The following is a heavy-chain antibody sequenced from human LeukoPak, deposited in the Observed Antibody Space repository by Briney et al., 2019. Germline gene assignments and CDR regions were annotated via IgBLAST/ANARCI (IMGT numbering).Heavy chain of an antibody. V-gene: IGHV1-69*05. CDR3: ARGGYDNYYDSSGYYHPYYYYYMDV. J-gene: IGHJ6*03. Sequence: GASVKVSCKASGGTFSSYAISWVRQAPGQGLEWMGGIIPIFGTANYAQKFQGRVTITTDESTSTAYMELSSLRSEDTAVYYCARGGYDNYYDSSGYYHPYYYYYMDVWGKGTTVTVSS. D-gene: IGHD3-22*01. CDR1: GGTFSSYA. CDR2: IIPIFGTA.